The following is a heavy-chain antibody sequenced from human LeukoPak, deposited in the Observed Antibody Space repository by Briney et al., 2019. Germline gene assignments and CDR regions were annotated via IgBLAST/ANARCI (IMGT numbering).Heavy chain of an antibody. D-gene: IGHD4-23*01. CDR1: GFTFSSYG. CDR2: IWYGGSNK. Sequence: GSLRLSCAASGFTFSSYGMHWVRQAPGKGLEWVAVIWYGGSNKYYADSVKGRFTISRDNSKNTLYLQMNSLRAEDTAVYYCAKDLRPYGGNQWGFDYWGQGTLVTVSS. V-gene: IGHV3-30*02. CDR3: AKDLRPYGGNQWGFDY. J-gene: IGHJ4*02.